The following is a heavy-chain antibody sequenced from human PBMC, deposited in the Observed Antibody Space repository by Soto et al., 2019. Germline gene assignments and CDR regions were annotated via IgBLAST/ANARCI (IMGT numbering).Heavy chain of an antibody. Sequence: QITLKESGPTLVKPTQPLTLTCTFSVFSLTTDRVGVGWIRQPPGEALEWLAVIYWDYSKTYRPSRESRLTITKDTPKHQAALTMTNMDSLDTATYYCAHAYGERSIHWGQGTLVTVSS. V-gene: IGHV2-5*02. CDR2: IYWDYSK. CDR1: VFSLTTDRVG. D-gene: IGHD2-21*01. J-gene: IGHJ4*02. CDR3: AHAYGERSIH.